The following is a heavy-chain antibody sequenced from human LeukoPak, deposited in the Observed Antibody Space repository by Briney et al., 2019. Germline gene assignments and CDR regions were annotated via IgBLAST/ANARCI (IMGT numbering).Heavy chain of an antibody. D-gene: IGHD2-15*01. CDR1: GGSISSSSYY. CDR2: IYYSGST. Sequence: SETLSLTCTVSGGSISSSSYYWGWIRQPPGKGLEWIGSIYYSGSTYYNPSLKSRVTISVDTSKNQFSLKLSSVTAADTAVYYCARDLGYRYCSGGSCSDDYYYYYMDVWGKGTTVTVSS. J-gene: IGHJ6*03. CDR3: ARDLGYRYCSGGSCSDDYYYYYMDV. V-gene: IGHV4-39*07.